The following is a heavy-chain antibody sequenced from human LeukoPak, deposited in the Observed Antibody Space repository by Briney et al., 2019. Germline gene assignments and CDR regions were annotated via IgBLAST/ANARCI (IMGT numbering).Heavy chain of an antibody. D-gene: IGHD2-21*02. CDR1: GFTFSTYS. CDR3: VRDKGMVPAMGYSYYYAMDV. V-gene: IGHV3-21*01. J-gene: IGHJ6*02. Sequence: GGSLRLSCDPSGFTFSTYSMNWVRQAPGKGPEWVSSISDRGDYIHYADSVKGRFTISRDNAKNSLSLQMNSLRAEDTAVYYCVRDKGMVPAMGYSYYYAMDVWGQGTTVTVSS. CDR2: ISDRGDYI.